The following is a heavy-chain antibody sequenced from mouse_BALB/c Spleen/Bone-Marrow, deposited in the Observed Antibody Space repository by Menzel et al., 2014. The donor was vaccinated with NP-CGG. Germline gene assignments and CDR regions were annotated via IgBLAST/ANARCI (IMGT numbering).Heavy chain of an antibody. CDR2: IYPANGDT. V-gene: IGHV14-3*02. CDR3: ARYGNGLMDY. Sequence: EVQLQQSGAELVKPGASVKLSCTASGFNIKDTYMHWVRQRPEQGLEWIGRIYPANGDTKYDPKFQGKATITADTSSNTAYLQLSGLTSEDTAVYYCARYGNGLMDYWGQGTSVTVSS. D-gene: IGHD2-1*01. J-gene: IGHJ4*01. CDR1: GFNIKDTY.